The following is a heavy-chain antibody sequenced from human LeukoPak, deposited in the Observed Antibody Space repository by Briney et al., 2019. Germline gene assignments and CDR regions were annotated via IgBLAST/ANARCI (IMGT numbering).Heavy chain of an antibody. Sequence: SETLSLTCTVSGGSISSGGYYWSWIRQHPGKGLEWIGYIYYSGSTNYNPSLKSRVTISVDTSKNQFSLKLSSVTAADTAVYYCARADPSGYSPMFDPWGQGTLVTVSS. CDR3: ARADPSGYSPMFDP. J-gene: IGHJ5*02. V-gene: IGHV4-61*08. D-gene: IGHD3-3*01. CDR1: GGSISSGGYY. CDR2: IYYSGST.